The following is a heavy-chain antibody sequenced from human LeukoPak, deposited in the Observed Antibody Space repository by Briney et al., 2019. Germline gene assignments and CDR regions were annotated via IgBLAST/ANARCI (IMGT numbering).Heavy chain of an antibody. Sequence: GGSLRLSCAASGFIFSSYAMSWVRQAPGKGLEWVSAISGSGGSTYYADSVKGRFTISRDNSKSTLYLQMNSLRAEDTAVYYCAKDRRAMDGDYWGQGTLVTVSS. V-gene: IGHV3-23*01. CDR2: ISGSGGST. CDR3: AKDRRAMDGDY. CDR1: GFIFSSYA. J-gene: IGHJ4*02. D-gene: IGHD5-18*01.